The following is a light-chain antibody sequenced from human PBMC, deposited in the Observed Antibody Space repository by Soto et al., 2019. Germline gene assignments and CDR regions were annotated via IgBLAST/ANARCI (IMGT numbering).Light chain of an antibody. Sequence: DIQLTQSPSSLSASVGDRVTITCRASQSISSYVNWYQQRPGKAPKVLLYGASSLQSGVPSRFSGSGSGTEFTLTISSLQSEDFAVYYCQQYNNWPPVTFGQGTKVDIK. CDR2: GAS. V-gene: IGKV1-39*01. CDR3: QQYNNWPPVT. J-gene: IGKJ1*01. CDR1: QSISSY.